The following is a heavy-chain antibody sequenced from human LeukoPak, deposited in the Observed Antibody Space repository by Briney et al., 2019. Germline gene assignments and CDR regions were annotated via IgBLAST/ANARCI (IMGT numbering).Heavy chain of an antibody. CDR1: GGSFSGYY. CDR3: ARVRTVQPGGYYYYYMDV. J-gene: IGHJ6*03. CDR2: INHSGST. Sequence: SETLSLTCAVYGGSFSGYYWSWIRQPPGKGLEWIGEINHSGSTNYNPSLKSRVTISVDTSKNQFSLKLSSVTAADTAVYYWARVRTVQPGGYYYYYMDVWGKGTTVTVSS. V-gene: IGHV4-34*01. D-gene: IGHD3-16*01.